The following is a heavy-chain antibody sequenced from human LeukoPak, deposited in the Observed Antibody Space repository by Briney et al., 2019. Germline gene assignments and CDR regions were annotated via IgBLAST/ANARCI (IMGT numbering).Heavy chain of an antibody. CDR2: IYPGDSDT. Sequence: GESLKISCKGSGYSFTSYWIGWVRQMPGKGLEWMGIIYPGDSDTRYSPSFQGQVTISADKSISTAYLQWSSLKASDTAMYYCARHESSGWNYYYGMDVWGQGTTVTVSS. D-gene: IGHD6-19*01. CDR3: ARHESSGWNYYYGMDV. CDR1: GYSFTSYW. V-gene: IGHV5-51*01. J-gene: IGHJ6*02.